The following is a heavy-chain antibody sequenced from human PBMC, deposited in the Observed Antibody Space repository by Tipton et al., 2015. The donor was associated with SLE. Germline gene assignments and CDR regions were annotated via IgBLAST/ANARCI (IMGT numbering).Heavy chain of an antibody. D-gene: IGHD3-22*01. Sequence: TLSLTCTVSGGSISSYYWSWIRQPPGKGLEWIGYIYYSGSTKYNPSLKSRVTISVDTSKNQFSLKLSSVTAADTAVYYCARWSRANPDSSGNGMDVWGKGTTVTVSS. CDR3: ARWSRANPDSSGNGMDV. V-gene: IGHV4-59*08. CDR2: IYYSGST. J-gene: IGHJ6*04. CDR1: GGSISSYY.